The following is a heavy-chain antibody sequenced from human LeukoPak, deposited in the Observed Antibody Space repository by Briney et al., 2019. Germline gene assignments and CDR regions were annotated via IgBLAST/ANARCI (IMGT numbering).Heavy chain of an antibody. CDR1: GGSISSYY. Sequence: PAETLSLTCTVSGGSISSYYWNWIGQPPGEGLEWIGYFHYSGRTNYNPSLKSRVTMSVDTSKNQFSLKLRSVTAADTAVYYCAGGLVATFDYWGQGTLVTVPS. J-gene: IGHJ4*02. CDR2: FHYSGRT. D-gene: IGHD5-12*01. V-gene: IGHV4-59*12. CDR3: AGGLVATFDY.